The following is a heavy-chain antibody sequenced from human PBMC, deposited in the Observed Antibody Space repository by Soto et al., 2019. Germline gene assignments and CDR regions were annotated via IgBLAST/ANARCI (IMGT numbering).Heavy chain of an antibody. CDR2: INHVGGT. V-gene: IGHV4-34*01. D-gene: IGHD3-16*02. Sequence: QVQLQQWGAGLLKPSETLSLTCAVYGGFLSESYWTWIRQPPGKGLEWIGEINHVGGTNYNPSLKSRVTMSVDVSQNQFSLRLISVTAADTAMYFCVRIRYQLPSSVLWLDPWGQGTPVTVSS. J-gene: IGHJ5*02. CDR1: GGFLSESY. CDR3: VRIRYQLPSSVLWLDP.